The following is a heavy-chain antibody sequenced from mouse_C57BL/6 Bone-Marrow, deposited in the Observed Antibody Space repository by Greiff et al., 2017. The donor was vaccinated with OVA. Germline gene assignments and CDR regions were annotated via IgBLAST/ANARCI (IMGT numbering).Heavy chain of an antibody. CDR1: GYTFTSYW. J-gene: IGHJ1*03. V-gene: IGHV1-55*01. CDR2: IYPGSGST. CDR3: ARRRSYYGSVYRYFDV. Sequence: QVQLQQPGAELVKPGASVKMSCKASGYTFTSYWITWVKQRPGQGLEWIGDIYPGSGSTNYNEKFKSKATLTVDTSSSTAYMQLSSLTSDDSAVYDCARRRSYYGSVYRYFDVWGTGTTVTVSA. D-gene: IGHD1-1*01.